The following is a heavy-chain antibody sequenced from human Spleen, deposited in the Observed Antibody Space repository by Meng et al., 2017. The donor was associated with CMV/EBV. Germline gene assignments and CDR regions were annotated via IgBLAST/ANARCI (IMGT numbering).Heavy chain of an antibody. J-gene: IGHJ6*02. V-gene: IGHV1-2*02. CDR3: ARERYLVPAASPDYYDYGMDV. CDR2: INPETGDA. D-gene: IGHD2-2*01. Sequence: ASVKVSCKASGYTFIGYYMHWMRQAPGQGLEWMGWINPETGDANYAQKFQGRVTMTRDTFITTAYMEVSRLTSDDTAVYYCARERYLVPAASPDYYDYGMDVWGQGTTVTVSS. CDR1: GYTFIGYY.